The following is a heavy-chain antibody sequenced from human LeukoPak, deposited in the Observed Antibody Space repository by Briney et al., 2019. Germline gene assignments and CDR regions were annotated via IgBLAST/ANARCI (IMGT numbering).Heavy chain of an antibody. CDR1: GYTFTSYG. Sequence: ASVKVSCKASGYTFTSYGISWVRQAPGQGLEWMGWISAYNGNTNYAQKLQGRVTMTTDTSTSTAYMELRSLRSDDTAVYYCARNGYCSSTSCRPSKYYYYGMDVWGQGTTVTVPS. CDR2: ISAYNGNT. V-gene: IGHV1-18*01. D-gene: IGHD2-2*03. J-gene: IGHJ6*02. CDR3: ARNGYCSSTSCRPSKYYYYGMDV.